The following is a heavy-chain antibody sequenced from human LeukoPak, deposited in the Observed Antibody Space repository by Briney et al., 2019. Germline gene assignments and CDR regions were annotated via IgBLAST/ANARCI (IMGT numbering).Heavy chain of an antibody. CDR1: GGSISSYY. Sequence: SETLSLTCTVSGGSISSYYWSWIRQPAGKGLEWIGRIYTSGSTSYNPSLKSRVTTSVDTSKNQFSLKLSSVTAADTAVYYCAREPPYSSSPLGVWGQGTMVTVSS. J-gene: IGHJ3*01. CDR3: AREPPYSSSPLGV. CDR2: IYTSGST. D-gene: IGHD6-13*01. V-gene: IGHV4-4*07.